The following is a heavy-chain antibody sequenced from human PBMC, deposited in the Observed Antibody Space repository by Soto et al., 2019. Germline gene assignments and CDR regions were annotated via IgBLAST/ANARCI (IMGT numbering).Heavy chain of an antibody. J-gene: IGHJ4*02. Sequence: ASVKVSCKASGYTFTSYAMHWVRQAPGQRLEWMGMINPSGGSTNYSQKFQGRVTMTSDTSTSTVYMELSSLRFDDTAVYYCARDSSIVVDGGSCQDYWGQGTQVTVSS. V-gene: IGHV1-46*01. D-gene: IGHD2-15*01. CDR1: GYTFTSYA. CDR3: ARDSSIVVDGGSCQDY. CDR2: INPSGGST.